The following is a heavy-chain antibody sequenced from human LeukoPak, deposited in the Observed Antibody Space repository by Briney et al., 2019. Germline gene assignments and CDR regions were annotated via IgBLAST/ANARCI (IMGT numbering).Heavy chain of an antibody. CDR3: ARDGSSSYRYYFDY. Sequence: PSXTLSLTCTVSGYSISSGYYWGWIRQPPGKGLEWIGSIYHSGSTYYNPSLKSRVTISVDTSKNQFSLKLSSVTAADTAVYYCARDGSSSYRYYFDYWGQGTLVTVSS. J-gene: IGHJ4*02. CDR2: IYHSGST. D-gene: IGHD6-6*01. CDR1: GYSISSGYY. V-gene: IGHV4-38-2*02.